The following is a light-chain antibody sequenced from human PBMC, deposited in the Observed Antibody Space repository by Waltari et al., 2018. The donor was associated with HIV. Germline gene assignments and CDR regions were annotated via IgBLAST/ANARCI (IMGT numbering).Light chain of an antibody. J-gene: IGLJ2*01. CDR3: CSYAGSRTFVV. V-gene: IGLV2-23*02. CDR1: SSDVGTYHL. CDR2: GVS. Sequence: QSALTQPASVSGSPGQSLTISCTGTSSDVGTYHLVSWYQQPPGKAPKLIIYGVSKRPSGVSDRFSGSKSGNMASLTISGLQAEDEADYYCCSYAGSRTFVVFGGGTKLTVL.